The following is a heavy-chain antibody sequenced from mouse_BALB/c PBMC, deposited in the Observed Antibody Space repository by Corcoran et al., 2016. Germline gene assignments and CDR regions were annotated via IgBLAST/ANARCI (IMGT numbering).Heavy chain of an antibody. Sequence: DVQLQESGPGLVKPSQSLSLTCSVTGYSITSGYYWKWIRQFPGNKLEWMGYISYDGSNNYNPSLKNRISITRDTSKNQFFLKLNSVTTEDTATYYCARFLDYFDYWGQGTTLTVSS. CDR1: GYSITSGYY. CDR2: ISYDGSN. V-gene: IGHV3-6*02. CDR3: ARFLDYFDY. J-gene: IGHJ2*01.